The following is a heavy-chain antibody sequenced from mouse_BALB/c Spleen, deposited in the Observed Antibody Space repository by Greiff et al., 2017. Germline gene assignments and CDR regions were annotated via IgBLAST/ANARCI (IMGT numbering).Heavy chain of an antibody. D-gene: IGHD1-1*01. CDR1: GFTFSSYT. Sequence: EVKLMESGGGLVQPGGSLKLSCAASGFTFSSYTMSWVRQTPEKRLEWVAYISNGGGSTYYPDTVKGRFTISRDNAKNTLYLQMSSLKSEDTAMYYCARFYGSSYHYYAMDYWGQGTSVTVSS. J-gene: IGHJ4*01. CDR2: ISNGGGST. V-gene: IGHV5-12-2*01. CDR3: ARFYGSSYHYYAMDY.